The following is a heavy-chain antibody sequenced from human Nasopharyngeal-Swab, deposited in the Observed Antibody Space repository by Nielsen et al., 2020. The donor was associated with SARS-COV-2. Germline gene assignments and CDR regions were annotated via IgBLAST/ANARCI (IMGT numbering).Heavy chain of an antibody. J-gene: IGHJ3*02. D-gene: IGHD6-19*01. Sequence: SETLSLTCTVSGYSISSGYYWGWIRQPPGKGLEWIGNIYHSGSTFYNPSLKSRVTISVDTSKNQFSLKLSSVTAADTAVYYCARDTGIAEQWLVRTVDAFDIWGQGTMVTVSS. CDR2: IYHSGST. CDR3: ARDTGIAEQWLVRTVDAFDI. V-gene: IGHV4-38-2*02. CDR1: GYSISSGYY.